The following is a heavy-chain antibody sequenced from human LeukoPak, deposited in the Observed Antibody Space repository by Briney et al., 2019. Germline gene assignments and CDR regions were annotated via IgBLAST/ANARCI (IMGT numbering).Heavy chain of an antibody. CDR1: GYTFTGYY. Sequence: ASVKVSCKASGYTFTGYYMHWVRQAPGQGLEWMGWINPNSGGTNYAQRFQGRVTITRNTSISTAYMELSSLRSEDTAVYYCAREAVAGSYDAFDFWGQGTMVTVSS. CDR2: INPNSGGT. J-gene: IGHJ3*01. CDR3: AREAVAGSYDAFDF. V-gene: IGHV1-2*02. D-gene: IGHD6-19*01.